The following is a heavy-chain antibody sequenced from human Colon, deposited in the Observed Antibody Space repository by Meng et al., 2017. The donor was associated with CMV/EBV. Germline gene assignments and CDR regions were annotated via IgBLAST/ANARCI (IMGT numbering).Heavy chain of an antibody. V-gene: IGHV4-4*07. CDR3: VRGGYSGTQTGGVQEY. CDR2: ISTNRNT. J-gene: IGHJ4*02. D-gene: IGHD5-12*01. CDR1: GGSTSTYY. Sequence: GQLQESGLGLVNPSETLSPTCTVSGGSTSTYYWSWIRQPAGEGLEWLGRISTNRNTDYNPSLNSRATIWLDTSNNQFSLKLTSVTAADTAVYYCVRGGYSGTQTGGVQEYWGQGTLVTVSS.